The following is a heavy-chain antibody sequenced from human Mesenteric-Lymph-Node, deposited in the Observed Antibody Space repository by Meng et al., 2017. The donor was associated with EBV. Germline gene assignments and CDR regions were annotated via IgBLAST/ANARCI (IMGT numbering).Heavy chain of an antibody. V-gene: IGHV4-61*01. CDR2: IYDSGIT. J-gene: IGHJ4*02. D-gene: IGHD1-26*01. Sequence: QVQLQESGPGLVKPSETLSLTFTVSGVSGSCDSFDWSWIRQPPGKGLEWIGFIYDSGITHYSPSLKSRVTISVDTSKNQFSLELRSMTPADTAVYYCARDRGWELLDYWGQGTLVTVSS. CDR1: GVSGSCDSFD. CDR3: ARDRGWELLDY.